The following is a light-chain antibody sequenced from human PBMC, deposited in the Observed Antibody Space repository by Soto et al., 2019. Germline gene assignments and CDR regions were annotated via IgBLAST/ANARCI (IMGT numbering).Light chain of an antibody. CDR1: ALPKQY. CDR3: QSADSSGSYYV. J-gene: IGLJ1*01. Sequence: YELTQPPSVSVSPGQTARITCSGDALPKQYAYWYQQKPGQAPVLVIYKNTERPSGIPERFSGSSSGTTVTLTISGVQAEDEADYYCQSADSSGSYYVFGTGTKVTVL. V-gene: IGLV3-25*02. CDR2: KNT.